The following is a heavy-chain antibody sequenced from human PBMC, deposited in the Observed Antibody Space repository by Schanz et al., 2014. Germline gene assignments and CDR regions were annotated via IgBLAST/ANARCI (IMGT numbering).Heavy chain of an antibody. Sequence: QVQLVQSGAEVKKPGASVKVSCKASGYTFTSYGISWVRQAPGQGLEWMGWISAYNGNTKYPQKLQGRVTMTTDTSASTAYMELRSLRSDDTAVYYGARDAADVYDILTEEDYWGQGTLVTVSS. CDR1: GYTFTSYG. V-gene: IGHV1-18*01. D-gene: IGHD3-9*01. J-gene: IGHJ4*02. CDR2: ISAYNGNT. CDR3: ARDAADVYDILTEEDY.